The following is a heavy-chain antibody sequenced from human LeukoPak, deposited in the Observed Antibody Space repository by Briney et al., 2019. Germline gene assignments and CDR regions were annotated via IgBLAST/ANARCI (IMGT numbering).Heavy chain of an antibody. V-gene: IGHV4-39*01. J-gene: IGHJ5*02. CDR3: ARLYATIYCSGGSCYSYNWFDP. D-gene: IGHD2-15*01. Sequence: SETLSLTCTVSGGSISSSSYYWGWIRQPPGKGLEWIGSIYYSGSTYYNPSLKSRVTISVDTSKNQFSLKLSSVTAADTAVYYCARLYATIYCSGGSCYSYNWFDPWGQGTLVTVSS. CDR1: GGSISSSSYY. CDR2: IYYSGST.